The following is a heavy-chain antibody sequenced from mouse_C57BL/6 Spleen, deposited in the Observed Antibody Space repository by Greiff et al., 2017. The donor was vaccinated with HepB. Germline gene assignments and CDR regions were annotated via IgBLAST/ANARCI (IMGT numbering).Heavy chain of an antibody. J-gene: IGHJ1*03. CDR3: ARGLTTVVGGYFDV. CDR2: TFYSGFT. V-gene: IGHV3-3*01. D-gene: IGHD1-1*01. CDR1: GFSINSDCY. Sequence: EVQLVESGPSLVRPSQTLSLTCTVTGFSINSDCYWIWIRQFPGNKLVYIGYTFYSGFTYYNPSLESRTYITRDTSKNQFSLKLSSVTTEDTATYYCARGLTTVVGGYFDVWGTGTTVTVSS.